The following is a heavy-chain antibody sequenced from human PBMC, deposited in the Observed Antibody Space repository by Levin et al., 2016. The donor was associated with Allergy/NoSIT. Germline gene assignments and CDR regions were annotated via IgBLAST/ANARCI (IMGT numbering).Heavy chain of an antibody. CDR3: VKDYSFGGSGWYIDS. J-gene: IGHJ4*02. V-gene: IGHV3-9*01. D-gene: IGHD6-19*01. CDR1: GFTFDDYA. CDR2: ISSNSGSI. Sequence: SLKISCAAPGFTFDDYAMHWVRQVPGKGLEWVSRISSNSGSIGYADSVKGRFTISRDNAKKSLYLQMNSLRLEDTALYYCVKDYSFGGSGWYIDSWGQGTLVTVSS.